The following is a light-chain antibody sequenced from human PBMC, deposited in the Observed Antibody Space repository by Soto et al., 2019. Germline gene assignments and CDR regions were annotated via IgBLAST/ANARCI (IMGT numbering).Light chain of an antibody. CDR1: QAINNW. CDR2: DAS. CDR3: QKYKNYLWA. V-gene: IGKV1-5*01. J-gene: IGKJ1*01. Sequence: DIPMTQSPSTLSASVGDRVTITCRASQAINNWLAWYQQKPGKAPKLLIYDASTLGSGDPSRFSGRGSGTEFTLTISSLQPDDFATYYCQKYKNYLWAFGQGTKVEIK.